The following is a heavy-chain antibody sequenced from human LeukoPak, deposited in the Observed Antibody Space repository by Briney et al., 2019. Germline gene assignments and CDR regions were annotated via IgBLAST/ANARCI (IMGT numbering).Heavy chain of an antibody. D-gene: IGHD6-19*01. Sequence: PSETLSLTCTVSGGSISSNSYYWGWIRQPPGKGLEWIGSIYYSGSTYYNPSLKSRVTIYVDTSKNQFSLKLSSVTAADTAVYYCAILSAVAESYFDYWGQGTLVTVSS. J-gene: IGHJ4*02. CDR2: IYYSGST. CDR3: AILSAVAESYFDY. CDR1: GGSISSNSYY. V-gene: IGHV4-39*01.